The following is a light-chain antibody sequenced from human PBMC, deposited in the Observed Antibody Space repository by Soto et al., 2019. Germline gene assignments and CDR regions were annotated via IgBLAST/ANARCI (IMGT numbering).Light chain of an antibody. CDR2: AAS. J-gene: IGKJ2*01. V-gene: IGKV3-20*01. CDR1: RSFASSY. Sequence: DIVLTQSPDTLSLSPGERATLSCRASRSFASSYSGWYQQKPGQPPRLLIYAASTRATGVPDRFSGSGSATDFTLTISRLEPEDSAVYYCHHYDASPPYTFGQGTKVDIK. CDR3: HHYDASPPYT.